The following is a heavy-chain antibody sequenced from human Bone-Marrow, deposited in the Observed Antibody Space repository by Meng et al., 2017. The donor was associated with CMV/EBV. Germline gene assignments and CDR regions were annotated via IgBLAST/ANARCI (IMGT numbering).Heavy chain of an antibody. D-gene: IGHD6-13*01. Sequence: SLKISCAASGFTFDDYAMHWVRQAPGKGLEWVSGISWNSGSIGYADSVKGRFTISRDNAKNSLYLQMNSLRAEDTAVYYCASGVKSRPRSRARDGYSSSWSIPSGDYWGQGTLVTVSS. CDR1: GFTFDDYA. CDR2: ISWNSGSI. J-gene: IGHJ4*02. V-gene: IGHV3-9*01. CDR3: ASGVKSRPRSRARDGYSSSWSIPSGDY.